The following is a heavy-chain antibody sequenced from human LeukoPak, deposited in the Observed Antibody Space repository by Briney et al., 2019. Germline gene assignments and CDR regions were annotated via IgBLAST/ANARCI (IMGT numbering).Heavy chain of an antibody. J-gene: IGHJ4*02. V-gene: IGHV3-53*01. CDR3: ARGRGLGVVSPYFDY. Sequence: PGGSLRLSCVVSGFSFSNNYIIWVRQAPGNGLERVSVIYGDGRTSHSASVRGRFTISRDNSKNIVSLQMNNLRAEDTAVHYCARGRGLGVVSPYFDYWGQGTLVTVSS. CDR1: GFSFSNNY. D-gene: IGHD3-3*01. CDR2: IYGDGRT.